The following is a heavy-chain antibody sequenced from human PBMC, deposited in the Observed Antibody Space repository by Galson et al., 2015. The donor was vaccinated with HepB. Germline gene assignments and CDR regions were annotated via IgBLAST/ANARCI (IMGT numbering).Heavy chain of an antibody. J-gene: IGHJ1*01. D-gene: IGHD2/OR15-2a*01. Sequence: SLRLSCAVSGLSFSDIWMSWVRQAPGKGLEWVGRIRSREEGESTDYVASVKGRFTGSRDDHKSLLYLQMDRLKIEDTAVYYCTTASLITFWGQGTLVTVSS. CDR1: GLSFSDIW. V-gene: IGHV3-15*01. CDR2: IRSREEGEST. CDR3: TTASLITF.